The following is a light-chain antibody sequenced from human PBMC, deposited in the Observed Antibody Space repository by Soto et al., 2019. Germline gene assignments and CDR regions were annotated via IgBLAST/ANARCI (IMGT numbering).Light chain of an antibody. V-gene: IGLV2-11*01. Sequence: QSALTQPRSVSGSPGQSVTISCTGTSSDVGGYNFVSWYQQHPGKAPKLMIYDVTKRPSRVPDRFSGSKSGHTASLTISGLQAGEEADYYCSSYAGTCTTVFGGGNKLTVL. CDR1: SSDVGGYNF. CDR2: DVT. J-gene: IGLJ3*02. CDR3: SSYAGTCTTV.